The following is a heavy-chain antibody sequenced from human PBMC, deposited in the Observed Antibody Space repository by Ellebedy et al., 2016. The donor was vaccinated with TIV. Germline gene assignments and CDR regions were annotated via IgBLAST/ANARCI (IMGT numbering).Heavy chain of an antibody. CDR1: GFTFSSYS. V-gene: IGHV3-21*01. CDR2: ISSSSSYI. Sequence: GESLKISCAASGFTFSSYSMNWVRQAPGKGLEWVSSISSSSSYIYYADSVKGRFTISRDNAKNSLYLQMNSLRAEDTAVYYCARGYSGYDRFDYWGQGTLVTVSS. D-gene: IGHD5-12*01. CDR3: ARGYSGYDRFDY. J-gene: IGHJ4*02.